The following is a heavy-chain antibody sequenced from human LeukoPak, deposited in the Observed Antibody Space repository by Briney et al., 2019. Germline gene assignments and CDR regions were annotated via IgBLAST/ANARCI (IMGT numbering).Heavy chain of an antibody. Sequence: SETLSLTCTVSGGSVSSNNYYWGWIRQPPGKGLEWTASIYYSGTTYYNPSLMGRVTMSVDTSKNQFSLNLYSVTAADTAVYFCARGLGFGEPRFDPWGQGTLVTVSS. CDR3: ARGLGFGEPRFDP. V-gene: IGHV4-39*01. J-gene: IGHJ5*02. D-gene: IGHD3-10*01. CDR1: GGSVSSNNYY. CDR2: IYYSGTT.